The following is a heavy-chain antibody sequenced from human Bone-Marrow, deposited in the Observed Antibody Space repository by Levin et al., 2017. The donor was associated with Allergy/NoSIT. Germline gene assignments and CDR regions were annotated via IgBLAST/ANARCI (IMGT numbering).Heavy chain of an antibody. CDR2: INEDGSTT. CDR1: GFTFSTYW. D-gene: IGHD2-21*01. J-gene: IGHJ4*02. V-gene: IGHV3-74*01. Sequence: PGGSLRLSCAASGFTFSTYWMHWVRQAPGKGLVWVSRINEDGSTTTYADSVKGRFTISRDNAKNTLYLQMNSLRAEDTAVYYCAKDLSGGEDFWGQGTLVTVSS. CDR3: AKDLSGGEDF.